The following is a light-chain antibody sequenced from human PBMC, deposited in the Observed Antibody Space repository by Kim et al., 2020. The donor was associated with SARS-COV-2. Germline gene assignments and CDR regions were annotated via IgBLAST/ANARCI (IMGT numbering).Light chain of an antibody. CDR3: SSYTSTRTLV. CDR2: DVS. Sequence: GQSITISCTGTSSDVGAYKYVSWYQQHPGKAPKLMIYDVSNRPSGVSNRFSGSKSGNTASLTISGLQAEDEADYYCSSYTSTRTLVFGGGTKVTVL. J-gene: IGLJ3*02. CDR1: SSDVGAYKY. V-gene: IGLV2-14*03.